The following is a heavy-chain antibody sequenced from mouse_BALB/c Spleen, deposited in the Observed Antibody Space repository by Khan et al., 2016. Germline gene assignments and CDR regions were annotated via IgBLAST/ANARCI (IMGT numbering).Heavy chain of an antibody. Sequence: QVRLQQSGAELVKPGASVKISCKATGYTFSSYWIEWVKQRPGHGLEWIGEILPGGGTTNYNEKFKGKATFTADISSNTAYMQLSSLTSEDSAVYYCARRWDGYDPWFVYWGQGTLVTVSA. D-gene: IGHD2-2*01. CDR2: ILPGGGTT. CDR1: GYTFSSYW. V-gene: IGHV1-9*01. CDR3: ARRWDGYDPWFVY. J-gene: IGHJ3*01.